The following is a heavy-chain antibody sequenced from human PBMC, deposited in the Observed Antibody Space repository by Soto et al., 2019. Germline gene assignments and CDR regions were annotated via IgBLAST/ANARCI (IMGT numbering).Heavy chain of an antibody. D-gene: IGHD4-17*01. CDR1: GYTFTGYY. CDR3: ARRGTYGDLDY. V-gene: IGHV1-2*04. CDR2: INPNSGGT. Sequence: RASVKVSCKASGYTFTGYYMHWVRQAPGQGLEWMGWINPNSGGTNYAQKFQGWVTMTRDTSISTAYMELSSLRSEDTAVYYCARRGTYGDLDYWGQGTLVTVSS. J-gene: IGHJ4*02.